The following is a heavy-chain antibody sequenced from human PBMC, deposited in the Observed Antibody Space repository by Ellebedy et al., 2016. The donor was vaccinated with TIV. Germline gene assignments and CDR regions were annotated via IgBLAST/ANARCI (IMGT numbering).Heavy chain of an antibody. CDR2: IYYSGST. J-gene: IGHJ6*03. Sequence: SETLSLXXTVSGGSVSSGSYYWSWIRQPPGKGLEWIGYIYYSGSTNYNPSLKSRVTISVDTSKNQFSLKLSSVTAADTAVYYCARRIAGNYDYYYYMDVWGKGTTVTVSS. CDR3: ARRIAGNYDYYYYMDV. V-gene: IGHV4-61*01. D-gene: IGHD1-1*01. CDR1: GGSVSSGSYY.